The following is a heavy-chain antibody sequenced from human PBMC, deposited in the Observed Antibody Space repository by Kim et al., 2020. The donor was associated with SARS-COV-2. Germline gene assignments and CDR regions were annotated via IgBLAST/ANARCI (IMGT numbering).Heavy chain of an antibody. J-gene: IGHJ4*02. V-gene: IGHV4-34*01. Sequence: SETLSLTCAVYGGSFSGYYWSWIRQPPGKGLEWIGEINHSGSTNYNPSLKSRVTISVDTSKNQFSLKLSYVTAADTAVYYCVRAFRQNQIGYCSGGSCRKYNMFDYWGEETLVTVSS. CDR2: INHSGST. D-gene: IGHD2-15*01. CDR3: VRAFRQNQIGYCSGGSCRKYNMFDY. CDR1: GGSFSGYY.